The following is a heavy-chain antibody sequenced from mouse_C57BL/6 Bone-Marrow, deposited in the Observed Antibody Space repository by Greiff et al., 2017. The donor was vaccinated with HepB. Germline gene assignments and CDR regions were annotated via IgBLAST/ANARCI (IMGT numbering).Heavy chain of an antibody. Sequence: DVMLVESGGGLVKPGGSLKLSCAASGFTFSDYGMHWVRQAPEKGLEWVAYISSGSSTIYYADTVKGRFTISRDNAKNTLFLQMTSLRSEDTAMYYCASPYYYGSSYFFAYWGQGTLVTVSA. J-gene: IGHJ3*01. CDR1: GFTFSDYG. CDR2: ISSGSSTI. D-gene: IGHD1-1*01. CDR3: ASPYYYGSSYFFAY. V-gene: IGHV5-17*01.